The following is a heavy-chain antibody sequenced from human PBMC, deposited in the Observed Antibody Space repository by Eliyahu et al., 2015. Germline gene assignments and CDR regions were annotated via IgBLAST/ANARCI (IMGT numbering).Heavy chain of an antibody. Sequence: QVQLVESGGGLVKPGGSXRLSXAASGFXXXDYYMSWIRQAPGKGLEWVXYISSSGSXIYYADSVKGRFTISRDNAKNSLYLQMNSLRAEDTAVYYCARDVIWFGEYGGDYWGQGTLVTVSS. CDR2: ISSSGSXI. V-gene: IGHV3-11*01. CDR1: GFXXXDYY. J-gene: IGHJ4*02. D-gene: IGHD3-10*01. CDR3: ARDVIWFGEYGGDY.